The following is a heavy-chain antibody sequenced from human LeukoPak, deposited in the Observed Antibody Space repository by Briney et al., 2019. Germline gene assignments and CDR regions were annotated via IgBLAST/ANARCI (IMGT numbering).Heavy chain of an antibody. J-gene: IGHJ4*02. D-gene: IGHD2-21*02. V-gene: IGHV3-11*01. CDR3: ARDPDCGGDCWEYYFDY. CDR1: GFTSSDYY. CDR2: ISSSGSTI. Sequence: GGSLRLSCAASGFTSSDYYMSWIRQAPGKGLEWVSYISSSGSTIYYADSVKGRFTISRDNAKNSLYLQMNSLRAEDTAVYYCARDPDCGGDCWEYYFDYWGQGTLVTVSS.